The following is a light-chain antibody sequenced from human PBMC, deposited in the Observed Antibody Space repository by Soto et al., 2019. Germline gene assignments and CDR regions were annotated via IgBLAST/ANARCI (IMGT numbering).Light chain of an antibody. CDR1: QSVSSN. J-gene: IGKJ4*01. Sequence: EIVMTQSPATLSVSPGERATLSCRASQSVSSNLAWYQKKPGQAPRLLIYGASTRATGITDRFSGSGSGIECTLTISSLQSEDFAVYYCQQYGSSPGLTLGGGTKVEIK. CDR2: GAS. CDR3: QQYGSSPGLT. V-gene: IGKV3-15*01.